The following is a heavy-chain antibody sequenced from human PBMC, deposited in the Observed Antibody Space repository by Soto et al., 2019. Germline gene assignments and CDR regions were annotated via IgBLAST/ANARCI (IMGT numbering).Heavy chain of an antibody. Sequence: GGSLRLSCAASGFTLSSYWMHWVRQAPGKGLVWVSRINSDGSSTSYADSVKGRFTISRDDAKNTLYLQMNSLRAEDTAVYYCARDRAPMLYDIWGQGTMVTVSS. J-gene: IGHJ3*02. D-gene: IGHD3-16*01. CDR2: INSDGSST. CDR1: GFTLSSYW. V-gene: IGHV3-74*01. CDR3: ARDRAPMLYDI.